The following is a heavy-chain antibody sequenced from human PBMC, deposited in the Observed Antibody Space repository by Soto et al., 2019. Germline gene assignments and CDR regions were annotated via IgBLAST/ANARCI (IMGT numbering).Heavy chain of an antibody. D-gene: IGHD2-15*01. CDR3: ARHEGRGVAAIKAFDI. Sequence: KPSETLSLTCTVSGGSISISSYYWGCIRQPPGKGLEWIGSIYYSGSTYYNPSLKSRVTISVDTSKNQFSLKLSSVTAADTAVYYCARHEGRGVAAIKAFDIWGQGTMVTVSS. CDR2: IYYSGST. V-gene: IGHV4-39*01. CDR1: GGSISISSYY. J-gene: IGHJ3*02.